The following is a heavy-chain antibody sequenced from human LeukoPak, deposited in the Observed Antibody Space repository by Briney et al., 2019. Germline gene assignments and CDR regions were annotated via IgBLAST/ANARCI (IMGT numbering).Heavy chain of an antibody. V-gene: IGHV4-39*01. CDR1: GGSITGSSYY. Sequence: SETLSLTCTVSGGSITGSSYYWGWIRQPPGKGLEWIGSMYYSGSTYYNPSLKSRLTISADTSKNQFSLKLTSVTAADTAVYYCARQYYDNTGYYYFDYWGQGTLVTVSS. CDR3: ARQYYDNTGYYYFDY. CDR2: MYYSGST. D-gene: IGHD3-22*01. J-gene: IGHJ4*02.